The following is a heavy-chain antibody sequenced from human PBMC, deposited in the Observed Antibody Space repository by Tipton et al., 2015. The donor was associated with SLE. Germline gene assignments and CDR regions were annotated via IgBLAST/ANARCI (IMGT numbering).Heavy chain of an antibody. D-gene: IGHD3-3*01. V-gene: IGHV4-34*01. Sequence: LRLSCAVYGGSFSGYYWSWIRQPPGKGLEWIGEINHSGSTNYNPSLKSRVTISVDTSKNQFSLKLSSVTAADTAVYYCARGWGITIFGVPRDWFDPWGQGTLVTVSS. CDR2: INHSGST. CDR3: ARGWGITIFGVPRDWFDP. J-gene: IGHJ5*02. CDR1: GGSFSGYY.